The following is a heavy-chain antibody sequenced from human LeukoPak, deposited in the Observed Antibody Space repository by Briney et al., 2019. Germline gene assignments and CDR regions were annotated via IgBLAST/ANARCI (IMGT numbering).Heavy chain of an antibody. CDR2: IYHSGST. CDR3: ARVYYDGSGYWISDYYYYYMDV. CDR1: GGSISSSNW. J-gene: IGHJ6*03. V-gene: IGHV4-4*02. D-gene: IGHD3-22*01. Sequence: SGTLSLTCAVSGGSISSSNWWSWVRQPPGKGLEWIGEIYHSGSTNYNPSLKSRVTISVDKSKNQFSLKLSSVTAADTAVYYCARVYYDGSGYWISDYYYYYMDVWGKGTTVTVSS.